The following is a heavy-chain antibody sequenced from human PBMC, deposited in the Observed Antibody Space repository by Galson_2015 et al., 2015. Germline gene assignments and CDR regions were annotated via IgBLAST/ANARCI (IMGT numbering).Heavy chain of an antibody. CDR3: ARTARHDYYYGMDV. J-gene: IGHJ6*02. CDR2: IDLDDDK. V-gene: IGHV2-70*01. D-gene: IGHD6-6*01. Sequence: PALVKPTQTLTLPCTFSGFSLSTSGMCVSWIRQPPGKALEWLALIDLDDDKYYSTSLKTRLTISKDTSKNQVVLTMTNMDPVDTATYYCARTARHDYYYGMDVWGQGTTVTVSS. CDR1: GFSLSTSGMC.